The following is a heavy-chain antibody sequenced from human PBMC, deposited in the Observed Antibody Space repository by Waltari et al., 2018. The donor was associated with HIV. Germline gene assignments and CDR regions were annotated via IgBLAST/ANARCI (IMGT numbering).Heavy chain of an antibody. CDR3: ATLPYGGRWY. J-gene: IGHJ4*02. Sequence: AGLLKPSETLSLTCAVYGGSFSGYQWSWIRQPPGKGLEWIGEINHSGSTNSNPSLKSRVTISVDTSKNQFSLKLSSVTAVDTAVYYCATLPYGGRWYWGQGTLVTVSS. D-gene: IGHD2-15*01. CDR1: GGSFSGYQ. V-gene: IGHV4-34*01. CDR2: INHSGST.